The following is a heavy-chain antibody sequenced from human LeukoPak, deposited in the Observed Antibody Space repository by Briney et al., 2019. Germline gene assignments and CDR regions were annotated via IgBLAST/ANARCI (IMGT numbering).Heavy chain of an antibody. CDR1: GFTFSTYA. Sequence: PGGSLRLSCAASGFTFSTYALHWVRQAPGKGLVWVSGISPTGDGAYYADSVKGRFSISRDNSRNTLYVHMNSLRAEDTAVYYCAKAGDRNYFDYWGQGALVTVSS. CDR2: ISPTGDGA. V-gene: IGHV3-23*01. CDR3: AKAGDRNYFDY. D-gene: IGHD3-22*01. J-gene: IGHJ4*02.